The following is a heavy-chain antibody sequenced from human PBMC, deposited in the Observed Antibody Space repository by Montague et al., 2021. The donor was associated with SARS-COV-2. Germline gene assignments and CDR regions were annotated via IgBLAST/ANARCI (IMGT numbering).Heavy chain of an antibody. V-gene: IGHV4-61*02. CDR3: ARAHSGSWAHLDN. CDR2: IYTTGTT. Sequence: IYTTGTTDYSFSLKIRVTISVDTSKNQFSLKLTSVTAADTAVYYCARAHSGSWAHLDNWGQGSLGTVSA. D-gene: IGHD6-19*01. J-gene: IGHJ4*02.